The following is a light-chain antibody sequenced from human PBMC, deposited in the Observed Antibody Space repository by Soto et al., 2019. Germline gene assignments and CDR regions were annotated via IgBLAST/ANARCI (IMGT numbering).Light chain of an antibody. Sequence: VRVTQSPSSLSASVGDRLTITCRASQSISSNLNWYQQKPGKAPNLLIYDASTLHSGVPSRFSGSGSGTDFTLTISSLQPEDFATYYCQQSYSTPRTFGQGTKVEIK. CDR2: DAS. CDR1: QSISSN. CDR3: QQSYSTPRT. V-gene: IGKV1-39*01. J-gene: IGKJ2*01.